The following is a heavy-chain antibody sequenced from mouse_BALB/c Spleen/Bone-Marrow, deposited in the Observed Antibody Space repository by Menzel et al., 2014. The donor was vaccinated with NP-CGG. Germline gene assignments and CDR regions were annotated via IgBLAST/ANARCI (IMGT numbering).Heavy chain of an antibody. CDR3: TRLGSSGYGAY. CDR1: GYTFTDYE. Sequence: QVQLQQSGAELVRPGASVTLSCKAWGYTFTDYEMHWLKQTPVHGLEWIGAIDPETGGTAYNQKFKGRAALTTDKSSSTAYMELRSLTSEDSAVYYCTRLGSSGYGAYWGQGTLVTVSA. V-gene: IGHV1-15*01. D-gene: IGHD3-1*01. J-gene: IGHJ3*01. CDR2: IDPETGGT.